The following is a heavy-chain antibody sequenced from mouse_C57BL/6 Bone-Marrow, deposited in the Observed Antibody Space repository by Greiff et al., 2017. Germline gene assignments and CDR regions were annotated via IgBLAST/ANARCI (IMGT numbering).Heavy chain of an antibody. V-gene: IGHV3-6*01. CDR3: ARDPGLRRGWYFDV. J-gene: IGHJ1*03. CDR1: GYSITSGYY. CDR2: ISYDGSN. Sequence: EVQLVESGPGLVKPSQSLSLTCSVTGYSITSGYYWNWIRQFPGNKLEWMGYISYDGSNNYNPSLKNRISITRDTSKNQFFLKLNSVTTEDTATYYCARDPGLRRGWYFDVWGTGTTVTVSS. D-gene: IGHD2-4*01.